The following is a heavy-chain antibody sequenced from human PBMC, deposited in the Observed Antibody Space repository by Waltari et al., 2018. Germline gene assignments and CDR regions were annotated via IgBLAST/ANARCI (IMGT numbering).Heavy chain of an antibody. V-gene: IGHV1-69*01. CDR1: GYTFTGYY. J-gene: IGHJ6*03. D-gene: IGHD2-2*01. Sequence: QVQLVQSGAEVKKPGASVKVSCKASGYTFTGYYMHWVRQAPGQGLEWMGRINPIFGTANYAQKFQGRVTITTDESTSTAYMELSSLRSEDTAVYYCARHQVPAAGGYYYYMDVWGKGTTVTVSS. CDR2: INPIFGTA. CDR3: ARHQVPAAGGYYYYMDV.